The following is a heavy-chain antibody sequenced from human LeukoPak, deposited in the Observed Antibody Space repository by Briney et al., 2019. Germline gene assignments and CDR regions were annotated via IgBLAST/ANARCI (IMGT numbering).Heavy chain of an antibody. CDR3: ASAHCSSTSCYTRYYYYGMDV. CDR1: GYTFTSYY. D-gene: IGHD2-2*02. J-gene: IGHJ6*02. V-gene: IGHV1-2*02. CDR2: INPNSGGT. Sequence: ASVTVSFKASGYTFTSYYMHWVRQAPGQGLAWMGWINPNSGGTNYAQKFQGRVTMTRDTSISTAYMELSRLRSDDTAVYYCASAHCSSTSCYTRYYYYGMDVWGQGTTVTVSS.